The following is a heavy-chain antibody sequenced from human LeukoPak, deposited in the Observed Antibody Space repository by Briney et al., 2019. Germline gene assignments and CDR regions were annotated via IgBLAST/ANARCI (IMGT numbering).Heavy chain of an antibody. D-gene: IGHD6-13*01. V-gene: IGHV5-51*01. CDR3: ARLSEELEAHFDF. Sequence: GESLKISCKRSGYRFNSYWIGWVRQIPGKGLEWMGVIYGGDSETRYSPSFQGHVTISADKSISTAYLQWSSLKASDTAMYYCARLSEELEAHFDFWGQGTPVTVSS. CDR2: IYGGDSET. CDR1: GYRFNSYW. J-gene: IGHJ4*02.